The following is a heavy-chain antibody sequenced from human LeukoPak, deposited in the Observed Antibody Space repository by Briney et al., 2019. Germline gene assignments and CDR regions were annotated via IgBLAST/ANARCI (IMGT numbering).Heavy chain of an antibody. CDR2: MNPNSGNK. CDR3: ARGPQWRGDYYYMDV. V-gene: IGHV1-8*01. Sequence: GASVKVSCKASGHSFTNFDINWVRQATGKGLEGMGWMNPNSGNKCYAQKFQGGVTMTMNTSITTAYMELSSLRSEDTAVYYCARGPQWRGDYYYMDVWGRGTTVTVSS. J-gene: IGHJ6*03. CDR1: GHSFTNFD. D-gene: IGHD6-19*01.